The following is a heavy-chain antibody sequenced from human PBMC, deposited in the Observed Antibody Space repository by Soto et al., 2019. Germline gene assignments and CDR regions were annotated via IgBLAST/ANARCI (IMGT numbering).Heavy chain of an antibody. Sequence: PSETLSLTCTVSGGSINNYHWSWIRQPPGRGLEWIGYIYYSGSTNYNPSLKSRVTISLDASKNQFSLKLSSVTAADAAVFSCGRVRRAYTYFDYWAPRTLVTGSS. CDR1: GGSINNYH. CDR2: IYYSGST. J-gene: IGHJ4*02. V-gene: IGHV4-59*01. CDR3: GRVRRAYTYFDY. D-gene: IGHD1-1*01.